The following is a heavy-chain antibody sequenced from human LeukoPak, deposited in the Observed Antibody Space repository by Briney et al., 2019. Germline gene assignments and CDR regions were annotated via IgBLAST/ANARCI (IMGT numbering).Heavy chain of an antibody. D-gene: IGHD3-10*01. J-gene: IGHJ4*02. CDR1: GFTISTYG. CDR2: ISGGTT. CDR3: AKSVYHSGNY. Sequence: TGGSLRLSCAASGFTISTYGMSWIRQAPGKGLEWVSSISGGTTYYADSVKGRFTTSRDNSKNTVSLQMNSLRAEDTAVYYCAKSVYHSGNYWGQGTLVTVSS. V-gene: IGHV3-23*01.